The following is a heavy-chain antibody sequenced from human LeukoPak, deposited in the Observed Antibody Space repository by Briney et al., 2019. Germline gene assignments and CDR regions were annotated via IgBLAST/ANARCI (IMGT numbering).Heavy chain of an antibody. D-gene: IGHD3-22*01. J-gene: IGHJ4*02. CDR2: IRYDGSNK. Sequence: GGSLRLSCAASGFTFSSYGMHWVRQAPGKGLEWVAFIRYDGSNKYYADSVKGRFTISRDNSKNTLYLQMNSLRAEDTAVYYCAQSSYDSSGIFDYWGQGTLVTVSS. CDR1: GFTFSSYG. CDR3: AQSSYDSSGIFDY. V-gene: IGHV3-30*02.